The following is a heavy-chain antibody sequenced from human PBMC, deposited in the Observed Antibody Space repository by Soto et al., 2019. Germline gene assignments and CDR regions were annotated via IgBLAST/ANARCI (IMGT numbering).Heavy chain of an antibody. CDR1: GFTFRTYG. D-gene: IGHD2-21*01. V-gene: IGHV3-33*01. CDR2: IWYDGSSE. CDR3: ARDPHEYSASYFDY. J-gene: IGHJ4*02. Sequence: QVQLVASGGGVVHPGRSLRLSCAASGFTFRTYGMHWVRQAPGMGLEWVALIWYDGSSEYYADSVQGRFTISRDNSKNTLYLQLNSLRVEDTAVYYCARDPHEYSASYFDYWGQGTLVTVSS.